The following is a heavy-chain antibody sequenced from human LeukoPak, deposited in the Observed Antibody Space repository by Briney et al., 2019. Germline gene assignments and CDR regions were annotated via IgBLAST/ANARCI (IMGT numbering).Heavy chain of an antibody. CDR1: GDSVSSNSAA. D-gene: IGHD3-22*01. Sequence: SQTLSLTCAISGDSVSSNSAAWNWIRQSPSRGLEWLGRTYYRSKWYNDYAVSVKSRITINPDTSKNQLSLQLNSVTPEDTAVYYCARDPTYYYDSSGYYYGFFNYWGQGTLVTVSS. V-gene: IGHV6-1*01. CDR3: ARDPTYYYDSSGYYYGFFNY. J-gene: IGHJ4*02. CDR2: TYYRSKWYN.